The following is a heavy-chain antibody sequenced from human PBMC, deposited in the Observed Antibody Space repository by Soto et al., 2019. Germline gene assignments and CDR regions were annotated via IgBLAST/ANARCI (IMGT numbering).Heavy chain of an antibody. J-gene: IGHJ3*01. CDR1: GFTFSNYA. Sequence: GGSLRLSCSASGFTFSNYAMSWVRQSPGKGLEWVSGVSSTGTSPYYAGSVQGRFTISRDNSKDMFYLQMKSLRAEDTAIYYCAKARPSGGYYYVEAFDVWGQGTMVTVSS. CDR2: VSSTGTSP. D-gene: IGHD3-22*01. CDR3: AKARPSGGYYYVEAFDV. V-gene: IGHV3-23*01.